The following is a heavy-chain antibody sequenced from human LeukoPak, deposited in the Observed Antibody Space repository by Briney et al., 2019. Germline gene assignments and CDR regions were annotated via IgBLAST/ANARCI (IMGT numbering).Heavy chain of an antibody. CDR1: GGSISSSSYY. J-gene: IGHJ4*02. Sequence: PSETLSLTCTVSGGSISSSSYYWGWIRQPPGKGLEWIGRIYTSGSTNYNPSLKSRVTMSVDTSKNQFSLKLSSVTAADTAVYYCARGISGSLLRDWGQGTLVTVSS. D-gene: IGHD1-26*01. CDR3: ARGISGSLLRD. V-gene: IGHV4-39*07. CDR2: IYTSGST.